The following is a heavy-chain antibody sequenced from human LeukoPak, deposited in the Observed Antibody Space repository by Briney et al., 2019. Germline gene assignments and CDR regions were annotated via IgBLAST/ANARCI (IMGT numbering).Heavy chain of an antibody. Sequence: ASVKVSCKASGYTFTSYYMHWVRQAPGQGLEWMGIINPSGGSTSYAQKFQGRVTMTRDTSTSTVYMELSSLRSEDTAVYYCAREGYTGYSSGWSGGYFDYWGQGTLVTVSS. CDR2: INPSGGST. V-gene: IGHV1-46*01. J-gene: IGHJ4*02. CDR3: AREGYTGYSSGWSGGYFDY. D-gene: IGHD6-19*01. CDR1: GYTFTSYY.